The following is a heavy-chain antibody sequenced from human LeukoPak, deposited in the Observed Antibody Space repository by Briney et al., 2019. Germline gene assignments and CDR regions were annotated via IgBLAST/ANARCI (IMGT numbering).Heavy chain of an antibody. CDR2: ISDQT. J-gene: IGHJ4*02. Sequence: GGSLRLSCAVSGFTFSIYAIAWVRQAPGGGLEWVSGISDQTYYADSVRGRFTISRDNSKNTLYLQMNSLRDDDTAVYYCAKGQASVTYKYFFDYWGQGTLVTVSS. CDR1: GFTFSIYA. CDR3: AKGQASVTYKYFFDY. V-gene: IGHV3-23*01. D-gene: IGHD4-17*01.